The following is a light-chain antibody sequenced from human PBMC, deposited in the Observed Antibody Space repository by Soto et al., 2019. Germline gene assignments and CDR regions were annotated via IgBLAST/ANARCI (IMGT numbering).Light chain of an antibody. Sequence: EIVLTQSPATLSLSPGERATLSCRASQSVSSLLAWYQQKPGQAPRLLIYDASNRATGIPARFSGSGSGTDFTLTISSLEPEDFAVYYCQQRSDWPPYTFGQGTKLEIK. J-gene: IGKJ2*01. V-gene: IGKV3-11*01. CDR3: QQRSDWPPYT. CDR2: DAS. CDR1: QSVSSL.